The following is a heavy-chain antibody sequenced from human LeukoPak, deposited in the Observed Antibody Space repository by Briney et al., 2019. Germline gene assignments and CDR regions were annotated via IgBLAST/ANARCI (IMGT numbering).Heavy chain of an antibody. CDR2: ISDSGGGT. CDR3: AKVGVGWVAFEY. J-gene: IGHJ4*02. Sequence: PGGSLRLSCAASGFTFSNFAMSWVRQAPGKGLQWVSAISDSGGGTFYADSVKGRSTISRDNSKNTLYLQMNSLRAEDTAVYYCAKVGVGWVAFEYWGQGTLVTVSS. D-gene: IGHD3-16*01. V-gene: IGHV3-23*01. CDR1: GFTFSNFA.